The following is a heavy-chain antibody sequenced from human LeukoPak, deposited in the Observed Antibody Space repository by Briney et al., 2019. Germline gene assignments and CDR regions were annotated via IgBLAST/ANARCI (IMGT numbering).Heavy chain of an antibody. Sequence: PSETLSLTCSVSGASISSYYWNLIRQPPGKGLEWIGNIYIRGSTNYNPSLKSRVTISLDTSKDQFSLKLTSVTAADTAFYYCAKDWELGSWGQGTLVTVSS. CDR1: GASISSYY. V-gene: IGHV4-59*01. D-gene: IGHD1-26*01. J-gene: IGHJ5*02. CDR3: AKDWELGS. CDR2: IYIRGST.